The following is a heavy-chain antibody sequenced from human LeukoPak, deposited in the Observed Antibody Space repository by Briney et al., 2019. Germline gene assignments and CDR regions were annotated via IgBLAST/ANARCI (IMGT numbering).Heavy chain of an antibody. CDR3: ARASDFWSGLYYFDY. Sequence: SETLSLTCTVSGGSISSGDYYWSWIRQPPGKGLEWFGYIYYSGSTYYNPSLKSRVTISVDTSKNQYSLKLSSVTAADTAVYYCARASDFWSGLYYFDYWGQGTLVTVSS. CDR2: IYYSGST. CDR1: GGSISSGDYY. J-gene: IGHJ4*02. D-gene: IGHD3-3*01. V-gene: IGHV4-30-4*08.